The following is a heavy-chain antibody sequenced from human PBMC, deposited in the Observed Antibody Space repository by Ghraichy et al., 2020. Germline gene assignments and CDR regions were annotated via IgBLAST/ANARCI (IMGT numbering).Heavy chain of an antibody. D-gene: IGHD4-17*01. CDR3: ARDSLRGLPLDY. Sequence: GGSLRLSCAASGFTFSSYAMHWVRQAPGKGLEWVAVISYDGSNKYYADSVKGRFTISRDNSKNTLYLQMNSLRAEDTAVYYCARDSLRGLPLDYWGQGTLVTVSS. CDR2: ISYDGSNK. V-gene: IGHV3-30-3*01. CDR1: GFTFSSYA. J-gene: IGHJ4*02.